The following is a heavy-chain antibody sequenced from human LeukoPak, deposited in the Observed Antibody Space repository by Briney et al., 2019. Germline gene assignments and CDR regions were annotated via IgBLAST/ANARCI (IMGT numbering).Heavy chain of an antibody. CDR3: ARDNDRITMVRGVTFDY. CDR1: GFTFGSYW. V-gene: IGHV3-7*01. CDR2: IKQDGSEK. Sequence: GGSLRLSCAASGFTFGSYWMSWVRQAPGKGLEWVANIKQDGSEKYYVDSVKGRFTISRDNAKNSLYLQMNSLRAEDTAVYYCARDNDRITMVRGVTFDYWGQGTLVTVSS. D-gene: IGHD3-10*01. J-gene: IGHJ4*02.